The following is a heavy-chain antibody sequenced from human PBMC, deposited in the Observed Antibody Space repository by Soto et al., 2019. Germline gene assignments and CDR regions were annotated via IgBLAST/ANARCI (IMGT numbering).Heavy chain of an antibody. V-gene: IGHV4-31*03. CDR2: IYDSGST. Sequence: QVQLQESGPGLVKPSQTLSLTCTVSGGSISSGGYYWSWIRQHPGKGLEWIGYIYDSGSTYYNPSLKSRVTISVDTSKNQFSLKLSSVTAADTAVYYCARAPPRQMVRGLGEFDPWGQGTLVTVSS. D-gene: IGHD3-10*01. CDR3: ARAPPRQMVRGLGEFDP. J-gene: IGHJ5*02. CDR1: GGSISSGGYY.